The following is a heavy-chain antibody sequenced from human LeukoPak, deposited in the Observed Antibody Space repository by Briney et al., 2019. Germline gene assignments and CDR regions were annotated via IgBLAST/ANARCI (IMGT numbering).Heavy chain of an antibody. CDR1: GFTFSTYW. V-gene: IGHV3-74*01. Sequence: GGSLRLSCAASGFTFSTYWMHWVRQAPGKGLVWVSRINTDGSSTTYADSVKGRFTLSRDNARNTLFLQMNSLRAEDTAVYYCARDPKNNYFDYWGQGTLVTVSS. CDR2: INTDGSST. CDR3: ARDPKNNYFDY. J-gene: IGHJ4*02.